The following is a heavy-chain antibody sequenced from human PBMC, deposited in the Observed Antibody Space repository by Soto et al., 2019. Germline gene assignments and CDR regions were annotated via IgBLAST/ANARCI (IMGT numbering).Heavy chain of an antibody. V-gene: IGHV4-34*01. CDR1: GGSFSGYY. Sequence: SETLSLTCAVYGGSFSGYYWSWIRQPPGKRLEWIGEINHSGSTNYNPSLKSRVTISVDTSKNQFSLKLSSVTAADTALYYCARGLGYSSSWSDYYYGMDVWGQGTTVTVSS. CDR3: ARGLGYSSSWSDYYYGMDV. J-gene: IGHJ6*02. D-gene: IGHD6-13*01. CDR2: INHSGST.